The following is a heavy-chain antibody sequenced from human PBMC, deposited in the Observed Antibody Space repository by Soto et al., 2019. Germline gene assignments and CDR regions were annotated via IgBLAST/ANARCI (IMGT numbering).Heavy chain of an antibody. J-gene: IGHJ4*02. D-gene: IGHD6-19*01. V-gene: IGHV3-48*02. CDR1: GFSLANYP. Sequence: GGSLRLSCVASGFSLANYPMNWVRQTPGKGLEWISYSSPRGDTIYYADSVEGRFTISRDSARNSLSLHMSSLRDEDSALYYCAKGPHTNVGWPYYFESWGQGVPVT. CDR2: SSPRGDTI. CDR3: AKGPHTNVGWPYYFES.